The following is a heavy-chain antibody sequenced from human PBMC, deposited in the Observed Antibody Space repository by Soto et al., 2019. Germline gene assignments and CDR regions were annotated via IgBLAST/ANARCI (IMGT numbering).Heavy chain of an antibody. CDR1: GGSVSSGSYY. Sequence: QVQLQESGPGLVKPSETLSLTCTVSGGSVSSGSYYWSWIRQPPGKGLEWIGYIYYSGSTNYNPSPKSRVTISVDSSKNQFSLKLSSVTAADTAVYYCARDAAGYSSDWYYFDYWGQGTLVTVSS. V-gene: IGHV4-61*01. CDR3: ARDAAGYSSDWYYFDY. D-gene: IGHD6-19*01. CDR2: IYYSGST. J-gene: IGHJ4*02.